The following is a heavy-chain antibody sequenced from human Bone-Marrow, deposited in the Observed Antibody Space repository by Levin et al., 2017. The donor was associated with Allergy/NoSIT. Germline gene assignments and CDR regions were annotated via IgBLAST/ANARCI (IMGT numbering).Heavy chain of an antibody. Sequence: GESLKISCKASGYIFSNYYMHWVRQAPGQGLEWMGIITPSGDSTHYGQKFQDRVTVTRDTSTNTVYMEVNSLTSDDTAIYYCARGPRHDDFLTGYYPEFDYWGQGTLVTVSS. CDR1: GYIFSNYY. CDR3: ARGPRHDDFLTGYYPEFDY. V-gene: IGHV1-46*01. CDR2: ITPSGDST. J-gene: IGHJ4*02. D-gene: IGHD3-9*01.